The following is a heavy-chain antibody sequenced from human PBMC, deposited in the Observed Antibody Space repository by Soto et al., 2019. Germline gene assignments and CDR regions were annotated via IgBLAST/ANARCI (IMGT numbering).Heavy chain of an antibody. J-gene: IGHJ4*02. CDR3: VREQGSGWYRGAAY. CDR1: GFTFSSHG. CDR2: FSYDGTET. V-gene: IGHV3-30*03. Sequence: QVRLVESGGGVVQPGRSLTLSCAASGFTFSSHGMHWVRQAPGRGLEWVAVFSYDGTETHYADSVKGRFTIYRDNSKNTLSLEMTSLRVEDTAVYYCVREQGSGWYRGAAYWGQGILVTVSS. D-gene: IGHD6-19*01.